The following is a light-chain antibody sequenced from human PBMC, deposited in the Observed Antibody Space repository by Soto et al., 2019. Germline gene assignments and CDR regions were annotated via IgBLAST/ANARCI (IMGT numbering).Light chain of an antibody. CDR3: QKYDNWPET. Sequence: EIVLTQSPSTLSLSPGERATLSCRASQSVSSSYLAWYQQKPGQVPRLFIYDASIRATGIPARFSGSGSGTEFTLTISSLQSEDFAVYFCQKYDNWPETFGQGTKVDI. CDR1: QSVSSSY. J-gene: IGKJ1*01. V-gene: IGKV3-15*01. CDR2: DAS.